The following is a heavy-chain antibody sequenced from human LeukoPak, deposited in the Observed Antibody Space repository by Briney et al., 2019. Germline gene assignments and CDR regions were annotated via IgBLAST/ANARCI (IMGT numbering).Heavy chain of an antibody. CDR3: ARQDRASDAFDI. CDR2: IIPFLAIA. V-gene: IGHV1-69*02. CDR1: GDTFSIYT. J-gene: IGHJ3*02. Sequence: SVKVSCKPSGDTFSIYTISWVRQAPGQGLEWMGRIIPFLAIADYAQNFQGRVTITADKSTSTAYMELSSLRSEDTAVYYCARQDRASDAFDIWGQGTMVTVSA. D-gene: IGHD1-14*01.